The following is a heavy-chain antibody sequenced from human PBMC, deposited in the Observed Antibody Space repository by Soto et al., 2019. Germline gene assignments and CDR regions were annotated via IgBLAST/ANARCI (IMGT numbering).Heavy chain of an antibody. CDR2: IWYDGSNK. Sequence: GGSLRLSCAASGFTFSSYGMHWVRQAPGKGLEWVAVIWYDGSNKYYADSVKGRFTISRDNSKNTLYLQMNSLRAEDTAVYYYARGRIAVAGHFDYWGQGTLVTVSS. CDR1: GFTFSSYG. D-gene: IGHD6-19*01. J-gene: IGHJ4*02. V-gene: IGHV3-33*01. CDR3: ARGRIAVAGHFDY.